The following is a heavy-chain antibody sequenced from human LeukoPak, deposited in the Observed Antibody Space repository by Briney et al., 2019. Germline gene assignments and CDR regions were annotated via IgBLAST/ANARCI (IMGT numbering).Heavy chain of an antibody. CDR1: GFTVSSNY. CDR3: ARENGKHPSMVRGVIMYYFDY. V-gene: IGHV3-66*01. J-gene: IGHJ4*02. D-gene: IGHD3-10*01. Sequence: PGGTLRLSCAASGFTVSSNYMSWVRQAPGKGLEWVSVIYSGGSTYYADSVKGRFTISRDNSKNTLYLQMNSLRAEDTAVYYCARENGKHPSMVRGVIMYYFDYWGQGTLVTVSS. CDR2: IYSGGST.